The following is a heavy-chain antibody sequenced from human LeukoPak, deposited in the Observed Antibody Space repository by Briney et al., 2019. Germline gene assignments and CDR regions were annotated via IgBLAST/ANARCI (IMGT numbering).Heavy chain of an antibody. Sequence: PGGSLRLSCAASGFTFNRYGMHWVRQAPGKGLEWVAVISYDGRNKHYADSVRGRFTISRESSKNTVYLQMNSLRAEDTAVYYCATENSYRCSGDCCPDYWGQGTLVIVSS. CDR1: GFTFNRYG. J-gene: IGHJ4*02. CDR2: ISYDGRNK. CDR3: ATENSYRCSGDCCPDY. V-gene: IGHV3-30*03. D-gene: IGHD2-21*02.